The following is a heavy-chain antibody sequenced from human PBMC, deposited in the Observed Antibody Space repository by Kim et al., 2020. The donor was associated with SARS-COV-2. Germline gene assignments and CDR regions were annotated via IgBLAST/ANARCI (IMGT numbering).Heavy chain of an antibody. Sequence: ASVKVSCKVSGKTLTDLSMHWVRQAPGKGLEWMAGFDPEDDGTIYAQTFAGRVTLTEDTSTGTAYMELSSLTPEDTAIYYCATAPSETDRGLESWGQGTLVTVFS. CDR3: ATAPSETDRGLES. D-gene: IGHD2-21*02. CDR2: FDPEDDGT. CDR1: GKTLTDLS. J-gene: IGHJ5*01. V-gene: IGHV1-24*01.